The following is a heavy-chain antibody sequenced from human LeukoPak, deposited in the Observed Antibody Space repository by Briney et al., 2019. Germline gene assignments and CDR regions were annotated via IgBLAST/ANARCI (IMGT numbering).Heavy chain of an antibody. CDR2: ISSSSGYT. V-gene: IGHV3-11*06. CDR3: ARDRSVDGTV. D-gene: IGHD6-19*01. J-gene: IGHJ4*02. Sequence: GGSLRLSCAASGFTFSDSYMSWIRQAPGKGLEWVSYISSSSGYTGYAISVKGRFTISRDNAKNSPFLQMDSLIAEDTAVYYCARDRSVDGTVWGQGTLVTVSS. CDR1: GFTFSDSY.